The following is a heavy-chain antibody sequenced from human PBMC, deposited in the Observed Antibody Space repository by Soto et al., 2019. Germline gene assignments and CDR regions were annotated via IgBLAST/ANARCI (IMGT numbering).Heavy chain of an antibody. Sequence: PSETLSLTFTVSGGSISSGGYYWSWIRQHPGKGLEWIGYIYYSGSTYYNPSLKSRVTISVETSKNQFSLKRSYVTAADTAVYYCASTSESSTIDYYDSSGYFDLHYFDDWGQGTLVTVSS. CDR2: IYYSGST. CDR3: ASTSESSTIDYYDSSGYFDLHYFDD. J-gene: IGHJ4*02. V-gene: IGHV4-31*03. CDR1: GGSISSGGYY. D-gene: IGHD3-22*01.